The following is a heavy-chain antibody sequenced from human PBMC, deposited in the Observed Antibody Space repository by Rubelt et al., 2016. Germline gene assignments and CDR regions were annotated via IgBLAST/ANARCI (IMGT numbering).Heavy chain of an antibody. Sequence: PGRSLRLSCTASGFTFGDYAMSWFRQAPGKGLEWVGFIRSKAYGGTTEYAASVKGRFTISRDDSKSIAYLQMNSLKTEDIAVYYCTRDSPTGSIGADEEINYYYGMDVWGQGTTVTVSS. CDR3: TRDSPTGSIGADEEINYYYGMDV. CDR1: GFTFGDYA. V-gene: IGHV3-49*03. CDR2: IRSKAYGGTT. J-gene: IGHJ6*02. D-gene: IGHD5-12*01.